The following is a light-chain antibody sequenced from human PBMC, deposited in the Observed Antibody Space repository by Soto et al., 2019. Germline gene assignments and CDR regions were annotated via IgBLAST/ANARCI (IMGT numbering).Light chain of an antibody. CDR2: GAS. Sequence: EIVLTQSPGTLSFSPGERATLSCWASQIVNSNYLAWYQQKPGQAHRLLIYGASSRATGIPDRFSGSGSGTDFTLTISRLEPEDFAVYYCQQYGSSPYTFGQGTKLEIK. J-gene: IGKJ2*01. CDR1: QIVNSNY. V-gene: IGKV3-20*01. CDR3: QQYGSSPYT.